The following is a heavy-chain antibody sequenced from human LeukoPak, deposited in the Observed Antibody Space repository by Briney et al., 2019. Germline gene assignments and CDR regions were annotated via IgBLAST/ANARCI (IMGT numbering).Heavy chain of an antibody. J-gene: IGHJ1*01. CDR1: GFTFSDYY. D-gene: IGHD6-13*01. Sequence: PGGSLRLSCAASGFTFSDYYMSWVRQAPGRGLEWIGCISSRGTTIYYADSVKGRFTISRDNSKKSLYLQMNSLTAEDTAVYYCAGGSSRETIEYFQKWGQGTLVTVSS. V-gene: IGHV3-11*01. CDR3: AGGSSRETIEYFQK. CDR2: ISSRGTTI.